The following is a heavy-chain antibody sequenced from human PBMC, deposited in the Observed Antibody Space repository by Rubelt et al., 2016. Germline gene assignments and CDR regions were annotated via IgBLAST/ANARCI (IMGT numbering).Heavy chain of an antibody. V-gene: IGHV3-15*01. J-gene: IGHJ4*02. CDR1: GFTFGDYA. CDR2: IKSGGAT. Sequence: EVQLVESGGGLVQPGGSLRLSCAASGFTFGDYAMSWVRQAPGKGLEWVGRIKSGGATDYGAPVKGGFIISRDDSKNTLYLQMYSLKIEDTAVDYCTADLADSFYGVAGDYWGQGTLVTVSS. CDR3: TADLADSFYGVAGDY. D-gene: IGHD3-3*01.